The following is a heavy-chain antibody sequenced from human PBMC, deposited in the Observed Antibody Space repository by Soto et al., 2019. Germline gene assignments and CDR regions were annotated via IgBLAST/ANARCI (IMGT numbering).Heavy chain of an antibody. V-gene: IGHV3-7*03. J-gene: IGHJ4*02. Sequence: EVQLVESGGGLVQPGGSLRLSCAASGFTFSSYWMSWVRQAPGKGLEWVATIKQDESEKYYVDSVKGRFTVSRDNAKNSLYLQMNSVRVEDTAVYYCARGDYYDRRFDYWGQGALVTVSS. CDR3: ARGDYYDRRFDY. D-gene: IGHD3-22*01. CDR2: IKQDESEK. CDR1: GFTFSSYW.